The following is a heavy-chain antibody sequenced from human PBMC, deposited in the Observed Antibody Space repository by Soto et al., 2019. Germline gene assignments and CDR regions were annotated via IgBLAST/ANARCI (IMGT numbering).Heavy chain of an antibody. CDR2: IYYSGNT. V-gene: IGHV4-59*08. J-gene: IGHJ4*02. CDR3: ARHKRVDFGESNLDH. D-gene: IGHD3-10*01. Sequence: SETLSLTCTVSGGSISSYYWSWIRQPPGKGLEWIGYIYYSGNTNYNPSLKSRVTISVDTSKNQFSLKLTSVTAADTAVYYCARHKRVDFGESNLDHWGQGTLVTVSS. CDR1: GGSISSYY.